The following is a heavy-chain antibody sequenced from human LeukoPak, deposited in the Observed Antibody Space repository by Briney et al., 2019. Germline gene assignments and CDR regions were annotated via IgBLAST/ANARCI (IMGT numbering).Heavy chain of an antibody. CDR3: ARDGTVRFGVVITDWDYYYYGMDA. Sequence: ASVKVSCKASGYTFTSYGISWVRQAPGQGLEWMGWISAYNGNTNYAQKLQGRVTMTTDTSTSTAYMELRSLRSDDTAVYYCARDGTVRFGVVITDWDYYYYGMDAWGQGTTVTVSS. D-gene: IGHD3-3*01. CDR2: ISAYNGNT. CDR1: GYTFTSYG. J-gene: IGHJ6*02. V-gene: IGHV1-18*01.